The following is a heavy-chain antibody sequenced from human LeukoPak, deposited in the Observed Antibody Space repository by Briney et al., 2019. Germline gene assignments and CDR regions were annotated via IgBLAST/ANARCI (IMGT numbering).Heavy chain of an antibody. D-gene: IGHD6-13*01. CDR3: ARAGYSSSWYGL. CDR1: GFTFSSYW. CDR2: INSDGSST. Sequence: GGSLRLSCAASGFTFSSYWMHWVRQAPGKGLVWVSRINSDGSSTSYADSVKGRFTISGDNAKNTLYLQMNSLRAEDTAVYYCARAGYSSSWYGLWGQGTLVTVSS. J-gene: IGHJ5*02. V-gene: IGHV3-74*01.